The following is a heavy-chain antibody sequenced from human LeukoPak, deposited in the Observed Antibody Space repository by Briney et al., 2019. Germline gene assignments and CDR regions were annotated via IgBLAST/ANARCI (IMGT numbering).Heavy chain of an antibody. CDR3: ARDNYDSSGYYYDY. CDR2: IWYDGSNK. CDR1: GGSISSGGYY. D-gene: IGHD3-22*01. J-gene: IGHJ4*02. V-gene: IGHV3-33*08. Sequence: LSLTCTVSGGSISSGGYYWSWIRQAPGKGLEWVAVIWYDGSNKYYADSVKGRFTISRDNSKNTLYLQMNSLRAEDTAVYYCARDNYDSSGYYYDYWGQGTLVTVSS.